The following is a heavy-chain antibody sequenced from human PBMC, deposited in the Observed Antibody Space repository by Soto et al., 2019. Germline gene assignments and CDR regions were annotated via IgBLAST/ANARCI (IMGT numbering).Heavy chain of an antibody. J-gene: IGHJ3*02. CDR1: AFTFSTYT. CDR2: ISSSSSYI. CDR3: TRDQNDRREGGCDPFGFDI. V-gene: IGHV3-21*01. Sequence: EVQLVESGGGLVKPGGSLRLSCTASAFTFSTYTMHWVRQAPGKGLEWVSSISSSSSYIYYADSLKGRFTISRDNAKNSRYLEMNSLRGEDTAVYYCTRDQNDRREGGCDPFGFDIWGQGTMVTVSS. D-gene: IGHD3-16*01.